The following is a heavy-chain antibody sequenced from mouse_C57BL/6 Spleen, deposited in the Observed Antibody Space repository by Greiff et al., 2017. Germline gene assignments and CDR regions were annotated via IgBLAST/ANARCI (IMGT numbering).Heavy chain of an antibody. CDR2: IDPSDSYT. CDR3: ARSFDYSAWFAY. CDR1: GYTFTSYW. Sequence: QVQLQQPGAELVMPGASVKLSCKASGYTFTSYWMHWVKQRPGQGLEWIGEIDPSDSYTNYNQKFKGKSTWTVDKSSSTAYMQLSSLTSEDSAVYYCARSFDYSAWFAYWGQGTLVTVSA. D-gene: IGHD1-1*02. V-gene: IGHV1-69*01. J-gene: IGHJ3*01.